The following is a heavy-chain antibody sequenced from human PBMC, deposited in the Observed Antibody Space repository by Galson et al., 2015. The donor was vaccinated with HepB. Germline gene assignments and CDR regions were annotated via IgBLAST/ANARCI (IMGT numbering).Heavy chain of an antibody. CDR2: ISLDGSQK. CDR3: AKDLRSDGFVY. Sequence: SLRLSCAASGFSFSSYGMHWVRQAPGKGLEWVAVISLDGSQKYYADFVKGRFTISRDNSENTLYLQVHSLRTEDTAVYYCAKDLRSDGFVYWGQGTLVTVSS. CDR1: GFSFSSYG. D-gene: IGHD6-6*01. V-gene: IGHV3-30*18. J-gene: IGHJ4*02.